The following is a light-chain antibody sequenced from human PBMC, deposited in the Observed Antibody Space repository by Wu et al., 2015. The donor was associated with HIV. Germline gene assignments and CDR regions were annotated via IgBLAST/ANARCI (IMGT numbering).Light chain of an antibody. CDR1: QTVSIY. V-gene: IGKV3-11*01. Sequence: EIVLTQSPATLSLSPGERATLSCRASQTVSIYFAWYQHKPGQAPRLLIQDASNRATGIPDRFSGSGSGTDFTLTISRLEPEDFAVYYCQDYSRPNRTFGQGTNLEIK. CDR3: QDYSRPNRT. CDR2: DAS. J-gene: IGKJ2*01.